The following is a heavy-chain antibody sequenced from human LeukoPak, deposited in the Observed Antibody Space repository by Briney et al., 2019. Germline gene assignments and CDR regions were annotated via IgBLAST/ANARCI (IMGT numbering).Heavy chain of an antibody. CDR2: ISGSGDST. CDR3: ARVGYSGYDYDY. J-gene: IGHJ4*02. D-gene: IGHD5-12*01. Sequence: GGSLRLSCAASGFSFSSYAMSWVRQAPGKGLEWVSVISGSGDSTYYADSVEGRCTISRDNSKDALYLQMNSLRAEDTAVYYCARVGYSGYDYDYWGQGTLVTVSS. V-gene: IGHV3-23*01. CDR1: GFSFSSYA.